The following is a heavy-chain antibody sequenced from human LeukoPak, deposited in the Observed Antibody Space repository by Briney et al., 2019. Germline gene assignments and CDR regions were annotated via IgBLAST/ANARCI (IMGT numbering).Heavy chain of an antibody. CDR2: ISSSGSTI. CDR1: GFTFSDYY. Sequence: GGSLRLSCAASGFTFSDYYMSWIRQAPGKGLEWVSYISSSGSTIYYADSVKGRFTISRDNAKNSLYLQMNSLRAEDTAAYYCARLEYYYDSSGYDYWGQGTLVTVSS. J-gene: IGHJ4*02. V-gene: IGHV3-11*01. D-gene: IGHD3-22*01. CDR3: ARLEYYYDSSGYDY.